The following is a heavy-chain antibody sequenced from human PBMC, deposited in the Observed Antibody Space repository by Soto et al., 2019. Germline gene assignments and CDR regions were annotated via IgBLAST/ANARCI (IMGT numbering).Heavy chain of an antibody. CDR3: ARLGYDFSNHFDY. Sequence: PSETLSLTCTVSGGSISSGGYYWSWIRQHPGKGLEWIGYIYYSGSTYYNPSLKSRVTISVDTSKNQFSLKLSSVTAADTAVYYCARLGYDFSNHFDYWGQGTLVTVSS. J-gene: IGHJ4*02. CDR1: GGSISSGGYY. CDR2: IYYSGST. V-gene: IGHV4-31*03. D-gene: IGHD5-12*01.